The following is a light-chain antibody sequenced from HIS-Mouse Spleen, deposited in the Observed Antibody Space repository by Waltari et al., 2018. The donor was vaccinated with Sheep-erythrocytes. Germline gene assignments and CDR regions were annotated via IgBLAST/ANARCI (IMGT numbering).Light chain of an antibody. V-gene: IGLV3-1*01. CDR1: KLGDKY. J-gene: IGLJ2*01. CDR2: QDS. CDR3: QAWDSSTGVV. Sequence: SYELTPPPSVSVSPGQTASITCSGDKLGDKYACWYQQKPGQSPGLVIYQDSKRPSGIPQRFSGSNSGNTATLTISGTQAMDEADYYCQAWDSSTGVVFGGGTKLTVL.